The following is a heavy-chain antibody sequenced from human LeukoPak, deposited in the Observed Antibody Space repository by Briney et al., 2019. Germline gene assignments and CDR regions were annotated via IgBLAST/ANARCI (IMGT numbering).Heavy chain of an antibody. CDR1: GFTFSSYG. D-gene: IGHD5-18*01. J-gene: IGHJ4*02. Sequence: GGSLRLSCAASGFTFSSYGMHWVRQAPGKGLEWVAVISYDGSNKYYADSVKGRFTISRDNSKNTLYLQMNSLRAEDTAVYYCAKGPFSYGEFIDYWGQGTLVTVSS. V-gene: IGHV3-30*18. CDR3: AKGPFSYGEFIDY. CDR2: ISYDGSNK.